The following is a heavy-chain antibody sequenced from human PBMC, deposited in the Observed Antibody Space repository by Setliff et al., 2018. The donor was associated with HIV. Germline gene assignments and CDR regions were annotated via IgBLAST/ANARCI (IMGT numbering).Heavy chain of an antibody. CDR2: ISGSGGST. D-gene: IGHD3-10*01. CDR1: RFTLSSYT. Sequence: PGGSLRLSCAASRFTLSSYTMNWVRQAPGKGLEWVSAISGSGGSTYYADSVKGRFTISRDNSKNTLYLQMNSLRVEDTAVYYCARDLAGTPYYYYGMDVWGQGTTVTVSS. J-gene: IGHJ6*02. CDR3: ARDLAGTPYYYYGMDV. V-gene: IGHV3-23*01.